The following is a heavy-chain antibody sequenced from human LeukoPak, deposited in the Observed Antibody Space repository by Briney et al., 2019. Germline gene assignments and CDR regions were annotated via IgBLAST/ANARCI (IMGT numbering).Heavy chain of an antibody. D-gene: IGHD1-1*01. V-gene: IGHV1-8*01. CDR2: MNPNSGNT. CDR3: ARGLRRGTVDY. CDR1: GYTFTSYD. J-gene: IGHJ4*02. Sequence: ASVKVSCKASGYTFTSYDNYWVRQATGQGLEWMGWMNPNSGNTAYAQKFQGRVTLTRNTSISTAYMELSSLRSEDTAVYYCARGLRRGTVDYWGQGTLVTVSS.